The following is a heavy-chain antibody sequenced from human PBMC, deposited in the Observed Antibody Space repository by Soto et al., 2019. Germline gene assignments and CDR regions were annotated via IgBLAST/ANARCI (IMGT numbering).Heavy chain of an antibody. D-gene: IGHD2-2*01. Sequence: GGSLRRSCGASGFTVSSNYMSWVRPAPGKGLEWVSVIYSGGRTYYADSVQGRFTISRDNSKNTLYPQMNSLRAEDTAVYYCARDSYCSSTSCPTGGSRYYYGMDVWGQGTTVTVSS. V-gene: IGHV3-53*01. CDR1: GFTVSSNY. J-gene: IGHJ6*02. CDR3: ARDSYCSSTSCPTGGSRYYYGMDV. CDR2: IYSGGRT.